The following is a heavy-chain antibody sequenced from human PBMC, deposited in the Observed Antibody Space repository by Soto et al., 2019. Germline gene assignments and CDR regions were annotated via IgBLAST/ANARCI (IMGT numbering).Heavy chain of an antibody. V-gene: IGHV3-9*01. CDR3: AKDCGGDCYSSGGMDV. D-gene: IGHD2-21*02. J-gene: IGHJ6*02. CDR1: GFTFDDYA. Sequence: EVELVESGGGLVQPGRSLRLSCAASGFTFDDYAMHWVRQTPGKGLEWVSGISWNSGSIGYADSVKGRFTISRDNAKNSLYLQMNSLRADDTALYYCAKDCGGDCYSSGGMDVWGQGTTVTVS. CDR2: ISWNSGSI.